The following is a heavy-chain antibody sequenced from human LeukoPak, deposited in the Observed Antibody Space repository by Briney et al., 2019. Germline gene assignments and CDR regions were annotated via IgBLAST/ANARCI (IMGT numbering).Heavy chain of an antibody. Sequence: GGSLRLSCAASGFTFSSYGMHWVRQAPGKGLEWVAVIWYDGSNKYYADSVKGRFTITRDNSKNTLYLQMNSLRAEDTAVYYCAREYCTGGVCNNVFDYWGQGTLVTVSS. D-gene: IGHD2-8*02. CDR1: GFTFSSYG. V-gene: IGHV3-33*01. J-gene: IGHJ4*02. CDR3: AREYCTGGVCNNVFDY. CDR2: IWYDGSNK.